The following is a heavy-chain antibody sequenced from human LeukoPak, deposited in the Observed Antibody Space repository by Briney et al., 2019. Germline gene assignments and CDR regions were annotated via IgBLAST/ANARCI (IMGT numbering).Heavy chain of an antibody. CDR2: VIPIFGTA. V-gene: IGHV1-69*06. CDR3: ASHDHCSSTSCTYFDY. J-gene: IGHJ4*02. CDR1: GGTFSSYA. D-gene: IGHD2-2*01. Sequence: SVKVSCKASGGTFSSYAISWVRQAPGQGLEWMGGVIPIFGTANYAQKFQGRVTITADKSTSTAYMELSSLRSEDTAVYYCASHDHCSSTSCTYFDYWGQGTLVTVSS.